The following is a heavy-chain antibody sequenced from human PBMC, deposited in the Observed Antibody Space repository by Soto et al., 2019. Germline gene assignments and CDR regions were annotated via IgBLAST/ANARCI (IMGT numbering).Heavy chain of an antibody. V-gene: IGHV4-39*01. CDR3: ASGSSGYYGFHPLDY. Sequence: QLQLQESGPGLVKPSETLSLTCTVSGGSISSSSYYWGWIRQPPGKGLEWIGSISYSGSTYYNPSLKSRVPISVDPSKNQFSRKLSSVTAADTAVYYCASGSSGYYGFHPLDYWGQGTLVTVSS. J-gene: IGHJ4*02. CDR1: GGSISSSSYY. D-gene: IGHD3-22*01. CDR2: ISYSGST.